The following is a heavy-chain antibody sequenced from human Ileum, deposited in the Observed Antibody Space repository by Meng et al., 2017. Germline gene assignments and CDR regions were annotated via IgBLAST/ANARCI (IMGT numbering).Heavy chain of an antibody. CDR2: SKNKANSYTT. CDR1: GFTFSDHD. V-gene: IGHV3-72*01. J-gene: IGHJ4*02. CDR3: VLWISGASY. Sequence: VHLVRSWGGLVQLGWLLGISCAASGFTFSDHDMDWDRQAPGKGLEWVGRSKNKANSYTTEYAASVKDRFTISRDQSKDSLYLQMNSLKTEDTAVYYFVLWISGASYWGQGTLVTVSS. D-gene: IGHD6-25*01.